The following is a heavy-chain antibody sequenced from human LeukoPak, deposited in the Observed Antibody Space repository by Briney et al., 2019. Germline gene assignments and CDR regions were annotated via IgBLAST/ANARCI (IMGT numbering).Heavy chain of an antibody. V-gene: IGHV4-38-2*02. J-gene: IGHJ3*02. CDR1: GYSISSGYY. D-gene: IGHD3-22*01. CDR3: ARGTSGYNYEDAFDI. CDR2: IYHSGTT. Sequence: SETLSLTCTVPGYSISSGYYWGWIRLPPGKGLEWIGSIYHSGTTNYNPSLKSRVTMSVDTSNNQFSLRLNSVTAADTAVYYCARGTSGYNYEDAFDIWGQGTMVTVSS.